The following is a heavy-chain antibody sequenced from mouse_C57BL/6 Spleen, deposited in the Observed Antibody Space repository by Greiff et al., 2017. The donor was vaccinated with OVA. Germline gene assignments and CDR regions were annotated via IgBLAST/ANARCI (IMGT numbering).Heavy chain of an antibody. D-gene: IGHD2-5*01. V-gene: IGHV3-6*01. CDR2: ISYDGSN. Sequence: ESGPGLVKPSQSLSLTCSVTGYSITSGYYWNWIRQFPGNKLEWMGYISYDGSNNYNPSLKNRISITRDTSKNQFFLKLNSVTTEDTATYYCARALYYSNYLYAMDYWGQGTSVTVSS. J-gene: IGHJ4*01. CDR3: ARALYYSNYLYAMDY. CDR1: GYSITSGYY.